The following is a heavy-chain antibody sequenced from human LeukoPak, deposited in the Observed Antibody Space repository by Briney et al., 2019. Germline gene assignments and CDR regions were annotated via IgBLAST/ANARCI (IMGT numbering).Heavy chain of an antibody. CDR2: ISGSGGST. CDR1: RFTFSNYG. V-gene: IGHV3-23*01. J-gene: IGHJ3*02. D-gene: IGHD4-11*01. Sequence: GGSLRVSCAVARFTFSNYGMSWVRQAPGKGLEWVSGISGSGGSTYYADSVKGRFTFFGDNSRNTLYLQMSSLRAEGTAVYYCAKARNSDYRFGFDIWGQGTMVTVSS. CDR3: AKARNSDYRFGFDI.